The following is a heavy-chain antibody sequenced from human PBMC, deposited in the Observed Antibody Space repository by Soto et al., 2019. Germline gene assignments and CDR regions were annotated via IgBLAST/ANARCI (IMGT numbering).Heavy chain of an antibody. D-gene: IGHD6-19*01. V-gene: IGHV2-70*01. CDR3: ARIRSSGWYYYFDY. Sequence: GSGPTLVNPTQTLTLTCTFSGFSLSTSGMCVSWIRQPPGKALEWLALIDWDDDKYYSTSLKTRLTISKDTSKNQVVLTMTNMDPVDTATYYCARIRSSGWYYYFDYWGQGTLVTVSS. CDR1: GFSLSTSGMC. CDR2: IDWDDDK. J-gene: IGHJ4*02.